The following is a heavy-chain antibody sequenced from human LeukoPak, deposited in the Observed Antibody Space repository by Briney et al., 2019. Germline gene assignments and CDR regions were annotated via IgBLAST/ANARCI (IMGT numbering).Heavy chain of an antibody. D-gene: IGHD6-19*01. CDR2: IKQDGSEK. CDR3: ARAGSGWYPFRMIPSLFDY. J-gene: IGHJ4*02. CDR1: GFTFSSYW. V-gene: IGHV3-7*01. Sequence: QPGGSLRLSCAASGFTFSSYWMSWVCQAPGKGLEWVANIKQDGSEKYYVDSVKGRFTISRDNAKNSLYLQMNSLRAEDTAVYYCARAGSGWYPFRMIPSLFDYWGQGTLVTVSS.